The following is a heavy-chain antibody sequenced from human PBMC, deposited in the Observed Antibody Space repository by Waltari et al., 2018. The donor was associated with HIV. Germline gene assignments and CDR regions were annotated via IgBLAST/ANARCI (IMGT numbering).Heavy chain of an antibody. CDR2: MSGSGDKT. V-gene: IGHV3-23*01. J-gene: IGHJ6*02. CDR1: GFTFSTYD. Sequence: EVQLLESGGGFVQPGGSLRLACAASGFTFSTYDMTWVRQAPGKGLEWVSLMSGSGDKTYYADSVKGRFTTSRDNAENTLYLQMNSLRSEDTAIYYCVKDTALIRGVIHFYGMDVWGQGTTVTVSS. CDR3: VKDTALIRGVIHFYGMDV. D-gene: IGHD3-10*01.